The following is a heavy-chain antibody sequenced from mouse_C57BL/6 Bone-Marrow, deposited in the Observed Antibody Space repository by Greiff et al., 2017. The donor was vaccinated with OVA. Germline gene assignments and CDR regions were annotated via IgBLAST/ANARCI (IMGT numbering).Heavy chain of an antibody. Sequence: VQLQQPGAELVRPGTSVKLSCKASGYTFTSYWMHWVKQRPGQGLEWIGVIDPSDSYTNYNQKFKGKATLTVDTSSSTAYMQLSSLTSEDSAVYYCARRSITTLVDYWGQGTTLTVSS. CDR2: IDPSDSYT. D-gene: IGHD1-1*01. J-gene: IGHJ2*01. CDR1: GYTFTSYW. CDR3: ARRSITTLVDY. V-gene: IGHV1-59*01.